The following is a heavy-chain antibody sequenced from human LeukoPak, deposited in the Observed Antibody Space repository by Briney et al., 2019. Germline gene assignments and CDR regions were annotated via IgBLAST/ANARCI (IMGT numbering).Heavy chain of an antibody. V-gene: IGHV3-30*18. CDR3: AKDQFSSGFEYFQH. CDR2: ISYDGSNK. D-gene: IGHD6-19*01. Sequence: QTGVSLRLSCAASGFTFGSYGMHWVRQAPGKGLEWVAVISYDGSNKYYADSVKGRFTISRDNSKNTLYLQMNSLRPEDTAVYYCAKDQFSSGFEYFQHWGQGTLVTVSS. J-gene: IGHJ1*01. CDR1: GFTFGSYG.